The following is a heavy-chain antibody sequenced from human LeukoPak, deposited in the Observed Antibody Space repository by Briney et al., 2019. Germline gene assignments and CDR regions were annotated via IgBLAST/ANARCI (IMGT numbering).Heavy chain of an antibody. Sequence: GGSLRLSCVASGFTFSNYGMHWVRQAPGKGLEWVAVIWFDGSNQYYVDSVRGRFSISRDNSKNTLYLQMNTLRAEDTGVYYCARDRGSGDSFDLWGQGAMVTVSS. J-gene: IGHJ3*01. CDR3: ARDRGSGDSFDL. D-gene: IGHD6-19*01. V-gene: IGHV3-33*08. CDR1: GFTFSNYG. CDR2: IWFDGSNQ.